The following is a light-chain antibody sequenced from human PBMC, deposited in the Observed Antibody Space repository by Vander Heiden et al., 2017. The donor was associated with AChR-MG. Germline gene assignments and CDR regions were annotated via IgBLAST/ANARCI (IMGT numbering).Light chain of an antibody. CDR2: EVN. J-gene: IGLJ3*02. CDR3: SSDAGYTRV. V-gene: IGLV2-8*01. Sequence: QSALTQPPSASGSPGQSVTISCTGTSSDVGGYNYVSWYQQHPGKAPKLIIYEVNKRPSGVPDRFSGSKSGNTASLTVSGLQPEDEADYYCSSDAGYTRVFGGGTKLTVL. CDR1: SSDVGGYNY.